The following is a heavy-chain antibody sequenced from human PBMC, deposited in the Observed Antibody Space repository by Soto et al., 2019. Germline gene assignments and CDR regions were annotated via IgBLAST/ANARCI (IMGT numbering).Heavy chain of an antibody. CDR1: GASISGFY. Sequence: SETLSLTCTVSGASISGFYWSWIRKSAGKGLEWIGRIYATGTTDYNPSLKSRVMMSVDTSKKQFSLKLRSVTAADTAVYYCVRDGTKTLRDWFDPGGQGFSVTVS. CDR2: IYATGTT. V-gene: IGHV4-4*07. CDR3: VRDGTKTLRDWFDP. J-gene: IGHJ5*02. D-gene: IGHD1-1*01.